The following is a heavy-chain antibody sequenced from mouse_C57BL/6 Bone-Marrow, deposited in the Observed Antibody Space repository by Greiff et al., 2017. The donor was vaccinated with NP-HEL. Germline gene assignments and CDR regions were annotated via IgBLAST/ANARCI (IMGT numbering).Heavy chain of an antibody. D-gene: IGHD2-2*01. CDR1: GFNIKDDY. V-gene: IGHV14-4*01. J-gene: IGHJ4*01. CDR3: TQRVVTTGDYYDMDY. CDR2: IDPENGDT. Sequence: VQLQQSGAELVRPGASVKLSCTASGFNIKDDYMHWVKQRPEQGLEWIGWIDPENGDTEYASKFQGKATITADTSSNTAYLQLRSLTSEDTAVYYCTQRVVTTGDYYDMDYWGQGTSVTVSS.